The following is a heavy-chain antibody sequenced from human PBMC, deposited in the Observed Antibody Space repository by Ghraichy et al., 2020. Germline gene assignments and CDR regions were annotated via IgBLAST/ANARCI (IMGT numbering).Heavy chain of an antibody. CDR3: ARGSGHLRVVTYNWFDP. J-gene: IGHJ5*02. CDR2: IIPIFGTA. CDR1: GGTFSSYA. V-gene: IGHV1-69*13. D-gene: IGHD3-3*01. Sequence: SVKVSCKASGGTFSSYAISWVRQAPGQGLEWMGGIIPIFGTANYAQKFQGRVTITADESTSTAYMELSSLRSEDTAVYYCARGSGHLRVVTYNWFDPWGQGTLVTVSS.